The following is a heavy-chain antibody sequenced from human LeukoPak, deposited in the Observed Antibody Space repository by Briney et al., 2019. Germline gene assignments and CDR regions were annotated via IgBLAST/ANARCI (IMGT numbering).Heavy chain of an antibody. V-gene: IGHV1-69*13. D-gene: IGHD3-22*01. J-gene: IGHJ4*02. Sequence: ASVKVSCKASGGTFSSYAISWVRQAPGQGLEWMGGIIPIFGTANYAQKFQGRVTITADESMSTAYMELSSLRSEDTAVHYCARDWDQGYYYDSSGYYQDYWGQGTLVTVSS. CDR3: ARDWDQGYYYDSSGYYQDY. CDR1: GGTFSSYA. CDR2: IIPIFGTA.